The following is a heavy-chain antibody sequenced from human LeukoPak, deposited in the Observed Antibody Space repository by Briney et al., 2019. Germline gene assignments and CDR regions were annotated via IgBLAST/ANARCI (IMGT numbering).Heavy chain of an antibody. Sequence: SQTLSLTCTVSGGSISGGSYYLSWIRQPAGKGLEWIGRIYTSGSANYIPSLKSRVTISVDTSKNQFSLKLSSVTAADTAVYYCARAYYYDSSGYSQYWGQGTLVTVSS. V-gene: IGHV4-61*02. CDR3: ARAYYYDSSGYSQY. CDR1: GGSISGGSYY. J-gene: IGHJ4*02. D-gene: IGHD3-22*01. CDR2: IYTSGSA.